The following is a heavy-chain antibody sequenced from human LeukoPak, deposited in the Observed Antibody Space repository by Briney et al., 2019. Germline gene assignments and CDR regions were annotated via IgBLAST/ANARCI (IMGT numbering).Heavy chain of an antibody. CDR1: GGTFTSYA. J-gene: IGHJ4*02. Sequence: SVKVSCKASGGTFTSYAISWVRQAPGQGLEWMGRIIPIFGTANYAQKFQGRFTITTDESTSTAYMELSSLRSEDTAVYYCARDPGFYGGNSFVFYYWGQGTLVTVSS. CDR2: IIPIFGTA. CDR3: ARDPGFYGGNSFVFYY. D-gene: IGHD4-23*01. V-gene: IGHV1-69*05.